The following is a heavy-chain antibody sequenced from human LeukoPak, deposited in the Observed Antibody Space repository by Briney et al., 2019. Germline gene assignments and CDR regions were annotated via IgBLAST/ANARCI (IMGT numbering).Heavy chain of an antibody. J-gene: IGHJ4*02. V-gene: IGHV4-61*08. CDR3: ARVGSGGAWFDF. CDR2: VYATGTT. Sequence: SGPALVKPTQTLTLTCTFSGFSLSTSGMCVSWIRQPPGKGLEWIGYVYATGTTNYNPSLKTRATISIDTSKNQLSLTLTSVTAADTAVYYCARVGSGGAWFDFWGQGTLVSVSS. D-gene: IGHD6-19*01. CDR1: GFSLSTSGMC.